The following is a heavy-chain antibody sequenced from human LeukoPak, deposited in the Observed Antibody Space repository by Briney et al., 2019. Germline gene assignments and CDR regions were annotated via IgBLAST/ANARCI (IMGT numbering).Heavy chain of an antibody. CDR3: ARDSPSGFFDL. Sequence: PGGSLRLSCAASGFTFSRYWMHWVRQAPGKGLVWVPPINPDGSVTTYADAVKGRFTISRDNAENTLYLQMNNLRVEDTAVYYCARDSPSGFFDLWGRGTLVTVSS. J-gene: IGHJ2*01. V-gene: IGHV3-74*01. CDR1: GFTFSRYW. CDR2: INPDGSVT. D-gene: IGHD6-19*01.